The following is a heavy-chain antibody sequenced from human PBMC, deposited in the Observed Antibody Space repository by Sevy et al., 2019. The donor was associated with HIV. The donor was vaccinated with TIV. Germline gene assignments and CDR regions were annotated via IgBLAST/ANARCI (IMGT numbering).Heavy chain of an antibody. CDR2: IYHSGST. CDR3: ARVDRSRRSGWFAP. Sequence: SETLSLTCAVSGYSISSGYYWGWIRQPPGKGLEWIGSIYHSGSTYYNPSLKSRFTISVDTSKNQFSLKLSSVTAADTAVYYCARVDRSRRSGWFAPWGQGTLVTVSS. CDR1: GYSISSGYY. V-gene: IGHV4-38-2*01. D-gene: IGHD6-13*01. J-gene: IGHJ5*02.